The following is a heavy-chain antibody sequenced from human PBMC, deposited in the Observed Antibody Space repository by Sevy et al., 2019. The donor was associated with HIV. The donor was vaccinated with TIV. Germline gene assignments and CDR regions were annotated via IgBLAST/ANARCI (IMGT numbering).Heavy chain of an antibody. CDR2: VSWNSAYI. Sequence: GGSLRLSCAASGFTFDDYAMHWVRHTPRKGLEWVSSVSWNSAYIEYADSVKGRFTISRDNAKKSLYLQMSSLRVEDTALYYCVKGTMVALMDLYDCFHIWGRGTMVTVSS. CDR1: GFTFDDYA. J-gene: IGHJ3*02. CDR3: VKGTMVALMDLYDCFHI. V-gene: IGHV3-9*01. D-gene: IGHD2-8*01.